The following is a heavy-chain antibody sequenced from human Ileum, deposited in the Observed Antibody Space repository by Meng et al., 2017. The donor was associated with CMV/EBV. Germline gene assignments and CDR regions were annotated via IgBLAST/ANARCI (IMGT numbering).Heavy chain of an antibody. Sequence: GESLKISCAASGFTFSTYWMSWVRQAPGYGLEWVANIRQDGSDKYYVDSVRGRFTISRDNAQNSLYLQINILCGEDSAVYYCTRGDGSIHASRILDFWGQGTPVTVSS. D-gene: IGHD2-15*01. J-gene: IGHJ4*02. V-gene: IGHV3-7*01. CDR2: IRQDGSDK. CDR3: TRGDGSIHASRILDF. CDR1: GFTFSTYW.